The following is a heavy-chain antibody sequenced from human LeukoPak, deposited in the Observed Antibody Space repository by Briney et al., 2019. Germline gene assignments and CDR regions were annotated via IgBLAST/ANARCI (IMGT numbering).Heavy chain of an antibody. CDR3: ARGSLIWFGELLHPDY. V-gene: IGHV7-4-1*02. J-gene: IGHJ4*02. CDR1: GYTFTSYA. Sequence: ASVKVSCKASGYTFTSYAINWVRQAPGQGLECMGWINTNTGNPTYAQGFTGRFVFSLDTSVSTAYLQISSLKAEDTAVYYCARGSLIWFGELLHPDYWGQGTLVTVSS. D-gene: IGHD3-10*01. CDR2: INTNTGNP.